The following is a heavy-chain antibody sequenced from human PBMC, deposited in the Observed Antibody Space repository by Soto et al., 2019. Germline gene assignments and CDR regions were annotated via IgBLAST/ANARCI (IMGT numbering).Heavy chain of an antibody. J-gene: IGHJ3*02. CDR2: ISSSSSTI. V-gene: IGHV3-48*01. Sequence: GGSLRLSCAASGFTFSSYSMNWVRQAPGKGLEWVSYISSSSSTIYYADSVKGRFTISRDNANNSLYLQMNSLRAEDTAVSYYARDGEDIVVEPAAIWFFAFDIWGQGTMVTVSS. CDR1: GFTFSSYS. D-gene: IGHD2-2*02. CDR3: ARDGEDIVVEPAAIWFFAFDI.